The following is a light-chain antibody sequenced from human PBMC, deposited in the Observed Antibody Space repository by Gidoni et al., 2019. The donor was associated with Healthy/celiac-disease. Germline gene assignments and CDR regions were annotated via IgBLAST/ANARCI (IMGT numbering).Light chain of an antibody. CDR2: EAS. J-gene: IGKJ1*01. CDR1: QSISSW. V-gene: IGKV1-5*01. Sequence: IQMTQSPSTLSASVGDRVTITCRASQSISSWLAWYQQKPGKAPKLLIYEASSVESGVPSRFSGSGSGTEFSLTISSLQPDDFATYYCQQYNSYPWTFGQGTKVEIK. CDR3: QQYNSYPWT.